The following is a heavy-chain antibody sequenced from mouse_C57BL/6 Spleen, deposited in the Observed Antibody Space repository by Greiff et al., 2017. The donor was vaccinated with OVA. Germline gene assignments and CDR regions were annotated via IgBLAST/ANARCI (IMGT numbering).Heavy chain of an antibody. J-gene: IGHJ4*01. V-gene: IGHV1-42*01. D-gene: IGHD2-2*01. Sequence: EVHLVESGPELVKPGASVKISCKASGYSFTGYYMNWVKQSPEKNLEWIGEINPSTGGTTYTQKFKAKATLTVDKSSSTAYMQLKSLTSEDSAVYYCARRGNGYDYAMDYWGQGTSVTVSS. CDR2: INPSTGGT. CDR1: GYSFTGYY. CDR3: ARRGNGYDYAMDY.